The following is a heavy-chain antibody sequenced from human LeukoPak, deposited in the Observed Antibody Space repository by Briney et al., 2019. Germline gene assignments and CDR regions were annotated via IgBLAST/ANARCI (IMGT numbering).Heavy chain of an antibody. Sequence: GGSLRLSCAASGFTFSSYWMSWVRQAPGKGREWVANIKQDGSEKYYVDSVKGRFTISRDNAKNSLYLQIFSVRAEDTAVYSSERGVGIDYSYYMDVWGKGTTVSVSS. CDR3: ERGVGIDYSYYMDV. J-gene: IGHJ6*03. D-gene: IGHD2-15*01. CDR1: GFTFSSYW. V-gene: IGHV3-7*01. CDR2: IKQDGSEK.